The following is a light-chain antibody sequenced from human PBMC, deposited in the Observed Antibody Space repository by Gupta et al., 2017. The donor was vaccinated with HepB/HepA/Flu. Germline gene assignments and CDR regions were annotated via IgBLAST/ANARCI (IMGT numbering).Light chain of an antibody. Sequence: QSVLTPPPSVSGAPGPRVTISCTGSTSNIGAGYDVHWYQQLPGSAPKLLIYGNVNRPSGVPDRFSGSKSGTSASLAITGLQADDEADYYCQSYDSSLSVLVFGGGTRLTVL. J-gene: IGLJ3*02. CDR3: QSYDSSLSVLV. CDR1: TSNIGAGYD. CDR2: GNV. V-gene: IGLV1-40*01.